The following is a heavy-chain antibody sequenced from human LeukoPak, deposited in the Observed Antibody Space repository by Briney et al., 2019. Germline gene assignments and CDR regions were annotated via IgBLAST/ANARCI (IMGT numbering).Heavy chain of an antibody. CDR3: ARVLAARFDP. CDR2: IFYSGST. CDR1: GGSISSYS. J-gene: IGHJ5*02. V-gene: IGHV4-59*01. Sequence: PSETLSLTCTVSGGSISSYSWTWIRQPPGKGLEWIGYIFYSGSTNYNPSLKSRVTISIDTSKNQFSLKLTSVTAADTAVYYCARVLAARFDPWGQGTLVAVSS. D-gene: IGHD6-6*01.